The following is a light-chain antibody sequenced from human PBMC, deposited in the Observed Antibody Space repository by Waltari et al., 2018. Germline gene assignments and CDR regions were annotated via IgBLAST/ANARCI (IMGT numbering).Light chain of an antibody. V-gene: IGLV2-23*01. Sequence: QSALTQPPAMSASPGQSITISCTAPNNDVGTYALVSWYQQHPGRAPTLLIFQGTKRPSEVSGRFSGSKSADTASLTISGLQPEDEADYYCCSYAGTWLFGGGTKVTVL. J-gene: IGLJ3*02. CDR3: CSYAGTWL. CDR1: NNDVGTYAL. CDR2: QGT.